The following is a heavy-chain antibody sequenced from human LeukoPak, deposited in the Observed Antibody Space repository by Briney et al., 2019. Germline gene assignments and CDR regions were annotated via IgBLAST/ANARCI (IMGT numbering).Heavy chain of an antibody. Sequence: GGSLGLSCVVSGFTFSDYWMSWVRQAPGKGLEWVSHITASGTAMFYADSVKGRFTIYRDNAKNSLYLQMNSLRDEDTAVYYCASSGSYRFDYWGQGTLVTVSS. CDR3: ASSGSYRFDY. V-gene: IGHV3-11*04. CDR1: GFTFSDYW. J-gene: IGHJ4*02. D-gene: IGHD1-26*01. CDR2: ITASGTAM.